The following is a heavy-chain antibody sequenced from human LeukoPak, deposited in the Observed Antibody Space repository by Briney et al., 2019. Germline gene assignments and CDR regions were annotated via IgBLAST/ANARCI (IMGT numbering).Heavy chain of an antibody. V-gene: IGHV1-18*01. Sequence: GASVKVSCKASGYTFTSYGISWVRQAPGQGLEWMGWISAYNGNTNYAQKLQGRVTITTDESTSTAYMELSSLRSEDTAVYYCAIGGIYCSSTSCYSDYWGQGTLVTVSS. J-gene: IGHJ4*02. CDR3: AIGGIYCSSTSCYSDY. D-gene: IGHD2-2*01. CDR1: GYTFTSYG. CDR2: ISAYNGNT.